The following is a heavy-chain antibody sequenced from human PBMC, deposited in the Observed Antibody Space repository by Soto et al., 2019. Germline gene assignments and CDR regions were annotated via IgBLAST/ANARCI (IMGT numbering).Heavy chain of an antibody. V-gene: IGHV3-11*01. J-gene: IGHJ6*02. CDR1: GFTFSDSY. CDR2: ITFSGNTV. CDR3: ARVSWREKYGMDV. Sequence: VGSLRLSCAASGFTFSDSYMSWIRQAPGKGLEWISYITFSGNTVYYADSLKGRFTISRDNAKNSLYLQMNRLRAEDTAVYYRARVSWREKYGMDVWGQGTTVTVSS.